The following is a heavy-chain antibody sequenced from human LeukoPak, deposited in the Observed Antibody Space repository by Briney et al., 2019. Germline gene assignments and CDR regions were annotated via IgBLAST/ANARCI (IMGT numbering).Heavy chain of an antibody. V-gene: IGHV4-59*01. CDR3: ARGRYYYDSSGYWYYFDY. CDR2: IYYSGST. CDR1: GGSISSYY. J-gene: IGHJ4*02. D-gene: IGHD3-22*01. Sequence: PSETLSLTCTVSGGSISSYYWSWIRQPPGKGLEWIGYIYYSGSTNYNPSLKSRVTISVDTSKNQFSLKLSSVTAADTAVYYCARGRYYYDSSGYWYYFDYWGQGTLVTVSS.